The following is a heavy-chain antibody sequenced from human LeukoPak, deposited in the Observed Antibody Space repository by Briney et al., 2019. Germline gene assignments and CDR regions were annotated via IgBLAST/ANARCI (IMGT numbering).Heavy chain of an antibody. J-gene: IGHJ3*02. CDR1: GGSISSSNW. V-gene: IGHV4-4*02. Sequence: SETLSLTCAVSGGSISSSNWWSWVRQPPGKGLEWIGEIYHSGSTNYNPSLKSRVTISVDKSKNQFSLKLSSVTAADTAVYYCARDPTYDYGDSMRQRAFDIWGRGTMVTVSS. D-gene: IGHD4-17*01. CDR3: ARDPTYDYGDSMRQRAFDI. CDR2: IYHSGST.